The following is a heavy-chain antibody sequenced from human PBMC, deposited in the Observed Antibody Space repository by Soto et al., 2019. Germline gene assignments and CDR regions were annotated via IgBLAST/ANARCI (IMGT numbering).Heavy chain of an antibody. Sequence: ASVKVSCKASGYTFTSYAMHWVRQAPGQRLEWMGWINAGNGNTKYSQKFQGRVTITRDTSASTAYMELSSLRSEDTAVYYCARDTITTIFGVVTKYYYDGMYVWGQGTTVTVSS. J-gene: IGHJ6*02. D-gene: IGHD3-3*01. V-gene: IGHV1-3*01. CDR3: ARDTITTIFGVVTKYYYDGMYV. CDR1: GYTFTSYA. CDR2: INAGNGNT.